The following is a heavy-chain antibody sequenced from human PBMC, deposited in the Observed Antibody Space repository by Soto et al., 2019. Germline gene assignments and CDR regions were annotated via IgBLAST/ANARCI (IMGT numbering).Heavy chain of an antibody. V-gene: IGHV3-48*01. J-gene: IGHJ4*02. Sequence: GGSLRLSCAASGFTFSSYSMNWVRQAPGKGLEWVSYISSSSSTIYYADSVKGRFTISRDNAKNSLYLQMNSLRAEDTAVYYCARGGGILYYKPLSNWGQGTLVTVSS. CDR2: ISSSSSTI. D-gene: IGHD2-8*01. CDR1: GFTFSSYS. CDR3: ARGGGILYYKPLSN.